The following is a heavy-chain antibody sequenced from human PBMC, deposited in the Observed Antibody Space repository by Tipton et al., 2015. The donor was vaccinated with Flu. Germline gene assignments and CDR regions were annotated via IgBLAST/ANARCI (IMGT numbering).Heavy chain of an antibody. Sequence: TLSLTCAVYGGSFSGYYWSWIRQPPGKGLEWIGEINHSGSTNYNPSLKSRVTISVDTSKNQFSLKLSSVTAADTAVYYCARAVAGTRHFDYWGQGTLVTVSS. CDR1: GGSFSGYY. V-gene: IGHV4-34*01. J-gene: IGHJ4*02. CDR3: ARAVAGTRHFDY. CDR2: INHSGST. D-gene: IGHD6-19*01.